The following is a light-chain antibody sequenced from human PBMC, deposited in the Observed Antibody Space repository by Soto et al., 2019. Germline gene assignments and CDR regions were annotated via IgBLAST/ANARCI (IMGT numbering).Light chain of an antibody. CDR3: QHYDNLLLT. CDR1: QDINTY. V-gene: IGKV1-33*01. J-gene: IGKJ4*01. Sequence: DIQMTQSPSSLSASVGDRVTITCQASQDINTYLNWYQQKPGKAPNLLIYDAFKLETGVPSRFSGGGSGTDFTFTVTSLQPEDIATYFCQHYDNLLLTFRGGTKVEL. CDR2: DAF.